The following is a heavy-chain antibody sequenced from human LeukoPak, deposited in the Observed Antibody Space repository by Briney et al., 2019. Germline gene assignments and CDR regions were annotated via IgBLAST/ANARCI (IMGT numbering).Heavy chain of an antibody. CDR2: ISCSGGST. CDR1: GFNFSSYA. J-gene: IGHJ4*02. D-gene: IGHD3-10*01. CDR3: ANASGRLLLWFGELSPGDSLWDY. V-gene: IGHV3-23*01. Sequence: PGGSLILSCAASGFNFSSYAMSWVRQAPGKGLEWVPAISCSGGSTYYADSERGQFTISSDNSKNTRYLQTNSLRSDGTALYECANASGRLLLWFGELSPGDSLWDYWGQGTLVTVSS.